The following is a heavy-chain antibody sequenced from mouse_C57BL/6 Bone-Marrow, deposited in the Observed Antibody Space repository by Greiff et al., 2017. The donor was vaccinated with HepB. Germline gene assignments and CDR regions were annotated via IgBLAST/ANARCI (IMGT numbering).Heavy chain of an antibody. CDR3: ARSPHYYGSSSRYFDV. CDR2: IDPANGNT. D-gene: IGHD1-1*01. Sequence: VQLKESVAELVRPGASVKLSCTASGFNIKNTYMHWVKQRPEQGLEWIGRIDPANGNTKYAPKFQGKATITADTSSNTAYLQLSSLTSEDTAIYYCARSPHYYGSSSRYFDVWGTGTTVTVSS. CDR1: GFNIKNTY. V-gene: IGHV14-3*01. J-gene: IGHJ1*03.